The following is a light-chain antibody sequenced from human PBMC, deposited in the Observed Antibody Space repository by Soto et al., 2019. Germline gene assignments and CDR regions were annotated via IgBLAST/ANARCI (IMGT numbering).Light chain of an antibody. J-gene: IGKJ4*01. CDR1: QSMSTY. CDR3: QQRYNTPLT. V-gene: IGKV1-39*01. CDR2: GAS. Sequence: DIQMTQSPSSLSASVGDRVTITCRASQSMSTYLNWFQQKPGKAPKVLIYGASSLQSGVPSRFSGSGSGTDFTLTISSLQPEDSPTDYCQQRYNTPLTFGGGTKVEIK.